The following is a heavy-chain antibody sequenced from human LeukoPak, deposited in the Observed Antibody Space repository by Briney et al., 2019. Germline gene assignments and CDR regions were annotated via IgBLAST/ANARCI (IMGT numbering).Heavy chain of an antibody. CDR1: GFTFRSYG. CDR3: ARVRGRNYGSGSYAGLDV. CDR2: IWYDGTKE. Sequence: AGTLRLSCGASGFTFRSYGMYWVRQAPGKGLEWVAVIWYDGTKEYYADSVKGRFSISRDNSKNTLFLQMNSLRAEDTAVYYCARVRGRNYGSGSYAGLDVWGKGTTVTVSS. V-gene: IGHV3-33*07. J-gene: IGHJ6*04. D-gene: IGHD3-10*01.